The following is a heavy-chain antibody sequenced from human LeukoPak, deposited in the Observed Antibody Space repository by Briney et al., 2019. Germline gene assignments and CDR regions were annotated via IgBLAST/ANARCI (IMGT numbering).Heavy chain of an antibody. CDR3: ARERSSGWYSAFDI. CDR2: IYTSGST. Sequence: SETLSLTCTVSGGSISSGSYYWSWIRQPAGKGLEWIGRIYTSGSTNYNPSLKSRVTISVDTSKNQFSLKLSSVTAADTAVYYCARERSSGWYSAFDIWGQGTMVTVSS. J-gene: IGHJ3*02. D-gene: IGHD6-19*01. V-gene: IGHV4-61*02. CDR1: GGSISSGSYY.